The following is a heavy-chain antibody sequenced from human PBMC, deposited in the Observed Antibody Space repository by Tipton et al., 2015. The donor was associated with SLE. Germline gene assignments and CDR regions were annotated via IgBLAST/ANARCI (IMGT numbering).Heavy chain of an antibody. CDR2: IHPGDSES. V-gene: IGHV5-51*01. J-gene: IGHJ4*02. Sequence: QLVQSGAEVKKPGESLKISCKGSGYNFNNYWIGWVRQMPGKGLEWMGIIHPGDSESRYSPSFQGQVTISADKSITTAYLQWSSLKASDTAMYYCTRSNGDSFDNWGQGTLVTVSS. CDR3: TRSNGDSFDN. CDR1: GYNFNNYW. D-gene: IGHD4-17*01.